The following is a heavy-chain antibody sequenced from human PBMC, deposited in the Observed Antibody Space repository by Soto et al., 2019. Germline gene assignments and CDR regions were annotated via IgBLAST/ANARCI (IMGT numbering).Heavy chain of an antibody. V-gene: IGHV4-34*01. D-gene: IGHD1-7*01. J-gene: IGHJ5*02. CDR2: INHSGST. CDR1: GGSFSGYY. Sequence: ETLSLTCAVYGGSFSGYYWSWIRQPPGKGLEWIGEINHSGSTNYNPSLKSRVTISVDTSKNQFSLKLSSVTAADTAVYYCARDPGTTKWFDPWGQGTLVTVSS. CDR3: ARDPGTTKWFDP.